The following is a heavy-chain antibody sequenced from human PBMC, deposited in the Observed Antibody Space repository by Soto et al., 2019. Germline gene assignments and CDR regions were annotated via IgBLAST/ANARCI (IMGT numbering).Heavy chain of an antibody. Sequence: QVQLVQSGAEVKKPGASVKVSCKASGYTFTSYDINWVRQATGQGPEWMGWMNPNSGDTHYAQTLQGRVTMTRNTSRSTAYMELSSLRSEDTAMYYCARWYGGNSGDYWGQGTLVTVSS. J-gene: IGHJ4*02. CDR2: MNPNSGDT. CDR3: ARWYGGNSGDY. V-gene: IGHV1-8*01. D-gene: IGHD2-21*02. CDR1: GYTFTSYD.